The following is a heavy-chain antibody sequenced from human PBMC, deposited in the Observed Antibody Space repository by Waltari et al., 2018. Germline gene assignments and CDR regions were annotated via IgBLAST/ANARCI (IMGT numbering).Heavy chain of an antibody. J-gene: IGHJ6*02. V-gene: IGHV4-61*02. D-gene: IGHD5-18*01. CDR1: GGSISSGSYY. CDR3: AREETFYSYGPWKYNGMDV. CDR2: IYTSGRT. Sequence: QVQLQESGPGLVKPSQTLSLTCTVSGGSISSGSYYWSWIRQPAGKGLEWIGRIYTSGRTNYNSSLKSRVTISVDTAKNQFSLKLSSVTAADTAVYYCAREETFYSYGPWKYNGMDVWGQGTTVTVSS.